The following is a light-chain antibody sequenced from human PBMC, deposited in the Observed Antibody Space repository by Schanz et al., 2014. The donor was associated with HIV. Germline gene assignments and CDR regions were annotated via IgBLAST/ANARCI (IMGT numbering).Light chain of an antibody. CDR1: TSDIGSYNL. CDR3: SSYTSSSTWV. Sequence: QSALTQPASVSGSPGQSITISCTGTTSDIGSYNLVSWYQYHPGKAPKLMIYEADKRPSGVSPRFSGSRSGNTASLTISGLQADDEADYYCSSYTSSSTWVFGGGTKLTVL. J-gene: IGLJ3*02. V-gene: IGLV2-14*02. CDR2: EAD.